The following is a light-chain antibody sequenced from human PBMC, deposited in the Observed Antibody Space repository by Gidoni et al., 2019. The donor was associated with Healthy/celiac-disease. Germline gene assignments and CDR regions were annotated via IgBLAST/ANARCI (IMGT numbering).Light chain of an antibody. Sequence: QSALTQPASVSGSPGQSITISCTGTSSDVGGYNYVSWYQQPPGKAPKLMIYEVSNRPSGVSNLFSGSKSGNTASLTISGLQAEDEDDYYYSSYTSSSTRVFGGGTKLTVL. V-gene: IGLV2-14*01. J-gene: IGLJ3*02. CDR1: SSDVGGYNY. CDR3: SSYTSSSTRV. CDR2: EVS.